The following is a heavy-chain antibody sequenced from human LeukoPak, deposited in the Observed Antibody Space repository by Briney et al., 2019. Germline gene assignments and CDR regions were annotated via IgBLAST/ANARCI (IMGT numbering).Heavy chain of an antibody. CDR3: ARIHCDSTSCHYFDY. CDR2: INPNRGGT. CDR1: GYTFTGYY. Sequence: ASVKVSCKASGYTFTGYYMHWVRQAPGQGLEWMGWINPNRGGTNYAQKFQGRVTMTRDTSISTAYMELRRLRSDDTAVYYCARIHCDSTSCHYFDYWGQGTQVTVSS. V-gene: IGHV1-2*02. J-gene: IGHJ4*02. D-gene: IGHD2-2*01.